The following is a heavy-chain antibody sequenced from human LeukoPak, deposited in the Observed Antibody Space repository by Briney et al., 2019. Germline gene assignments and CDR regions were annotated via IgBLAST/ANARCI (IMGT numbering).Heavy chain of an antibody. CDR1: GGSISSSSYY. CDR3: ARTMVRGVLDY. CDR2: IYYSGST. J-gene: IGHJ4*02. Sequence: ASETLSLTCTVSGGSISSSSYYWGWIRQPPGKGLEWIVSIYYSGSTYYNPSLKSRLTISVDTSKNQFSLKLSSVTAADTAVYYCARTMVRGVLDYWGQGTLVTVSS. D-gene: IGHD3-10*01. V-gene: IGHV4-39*01.